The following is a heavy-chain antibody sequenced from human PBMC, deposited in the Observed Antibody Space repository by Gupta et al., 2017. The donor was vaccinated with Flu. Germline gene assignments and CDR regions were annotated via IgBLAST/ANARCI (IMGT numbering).Heavy chain of an antibody. V-gene: IGHV3-23*01. CDR3: AKAWAAAATEGY. CDR1: GFSFSSYS. D-gene: IGHD6-25*01. J-gene: IGHJ4*02. Sequence: EVQLLESGGDLVQPVGSRRRSCAASGFSFSSYSLTWVRQAPGKGREWVSTITGSGDTTYYADSVKGRFTVSRDNSKNTLYLQMNSLRVEDTAIYYCAKAWAAAATEGYWGQGTLVTVSS. CDR2: ITGSGDTT.